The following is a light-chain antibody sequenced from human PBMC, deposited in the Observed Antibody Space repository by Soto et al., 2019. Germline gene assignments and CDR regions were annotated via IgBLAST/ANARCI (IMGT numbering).Light chain of an antibody. CDR2: LGS. CDR3: MQALQTPIT. CDR1: QSLLHSNGYNY. V-gene: IGKV2-28*01. J-gene: IGKJ5*01. Sequence: DIVMTQSPLSLPVTPGEPASISCRSSQSLLHSNGYNYLDWYLQKPGQSPQLLIYLGSNRASGVPDRFSGRASGTDFTLKSSRVEAEDVGVYFCMQALQTPITFGQGTRLEIK.